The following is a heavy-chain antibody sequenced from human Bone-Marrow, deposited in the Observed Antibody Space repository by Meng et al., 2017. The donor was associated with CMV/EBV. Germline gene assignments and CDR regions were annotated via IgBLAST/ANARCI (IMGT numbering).Heavy chain of an antibody. CDR1: EVTLSGYV. V-gene: IGHV3-30*02. CDR3: TKATGSGSFLFDF. J-gene: IGHJ4*02. D-gene: IGHD3-10*01. Sequence: GGSLRLSCAVSEVTLSGYVLHWVRQAPGKGLEWVAFLRYDETTEYYANSVRGRFTISRDNSKNTLYLQMNRLRPEDTAVYYCTKATGSGSFLFDFWGQGTLVTVSS. CDR2: LRYDETTE.